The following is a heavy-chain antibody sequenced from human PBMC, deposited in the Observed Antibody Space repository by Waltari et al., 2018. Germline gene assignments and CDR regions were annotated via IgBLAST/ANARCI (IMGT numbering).Heavy chain of an antibody. CDR1: GGSISSGDYY. CDR3: ARGDLGELSLSRFDY. CDR2: IYYSGST. J-gene: IGHJ4*02. D-gene: IGHD3-16*02. Sequence: QVQLQESGPGLVKPSQTLSLTCTVSGGSISSGDYYWSWIRQPPGKGLEWIGYIYYSGSTYYNPSLKSRVTISIDTSKNQFSLKLSSVTAADTAVYYCARGDLGELSLSRFDYWGQGTLVTVSS. V-gene: IGHV4-30-4*08.